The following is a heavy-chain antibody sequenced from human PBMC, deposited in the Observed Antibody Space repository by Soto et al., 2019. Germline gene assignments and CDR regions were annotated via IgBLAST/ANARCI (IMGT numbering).Heavy chain of an antibody. CDR3: ARARGYYDSSGYYWFDP. J-gene: IGHJ5*02. CDR1: GGSISSYY. CDR2: IYYSGST. V-gene: IGHV4-59*01. Sequence: SETLSLTCTVSGGSISSYYWSWIRQPPGKGLEWIGYIYYSGSTNYNPSLKSRVTISVDTSKNQFSLKLSSVTAADTAVYYCARARGYYDSSGYYWFDPWGQGTLVTVSS. D-gene: IGHD3-22*01.